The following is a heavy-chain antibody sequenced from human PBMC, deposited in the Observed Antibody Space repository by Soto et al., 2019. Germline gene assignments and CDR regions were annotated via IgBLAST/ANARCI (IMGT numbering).Heavy chain of an antibody. J-gene: IGHJ4*02. Sequence: SETLSLTCAVYGGSFSGYYWSWIRQPPGKGLEWIGEINHSGSTNYNPSLKSRVTISVDTSKNQFSLKLSSVTAADTAVYYCARGRGHYYDSSGYYRLDFDYWGQGTLVTVSS. CDR2: INHSGST. CDR1: GGSFSGYY. V-gene: IGHV4-34*01. CDR3: ARGRGHYYDSSGYYRLDFDY. D-gene: IGHD3-22*01.